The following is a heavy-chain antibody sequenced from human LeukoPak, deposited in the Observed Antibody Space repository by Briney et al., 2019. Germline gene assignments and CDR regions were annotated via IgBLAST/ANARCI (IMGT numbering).Heavy chain of an antibody. CDR1: GFTFSSYW. V-gene: IGHV3-7*01. CDR2: IKEDGSEK. CDR3: ARDGLGYCSGGSCYPQDY. J-gene: IGHJ4*02. D-gene: IGHD2-15*01. Sequence: GGSLRLSCAASGFTFSSYWMTWVRQAPGKGLEWVANIKEDGSEKYYVDSVKGRFTISRDNAKNSLYLQMNSLRAEDTAVYYCARDGLGYCSGGSCYPQDYWGQGTLVTVSS.